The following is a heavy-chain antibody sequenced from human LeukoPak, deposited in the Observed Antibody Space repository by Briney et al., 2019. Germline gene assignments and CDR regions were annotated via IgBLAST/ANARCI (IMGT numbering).Heavy chain of an antibody. D-gene: IGHD3-3*02. CDR1: GFTYSNVW. V-gene: IGHV3-15*07. CDR3: TTGIDDEGGY. Sequence: PGGSLRLSCAASGFTYSNVWMNWVRQAPGKGLEWVGRIKTNAEGGTLDYTAPVKGRFTISRDDSKNTLYLQMDSLEVEDTGMYYCTTGIDDEGGYWGRGTLVTVSS. CDR2: IKTNAEGGTL. J-gene: IGHJ4*02.